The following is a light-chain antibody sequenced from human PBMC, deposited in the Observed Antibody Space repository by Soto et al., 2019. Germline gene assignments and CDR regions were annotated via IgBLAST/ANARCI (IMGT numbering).Light chain of an antibody. Sequence: DVVVTQTKISLPVTQGEPASISCRSSESLLFSNGNHYLDWYLQKPGQPPQLLMYLGSSRASGVPDRFSGSGSGTDFTLTISRVEAEDVGVYYCQQYSTYWTFGQGTKVDIK. J-gene: IGKJ1*01. CDR1: ESLLFSNGNHY. CDR3: QQYSTYWT. V-gene: IGKV2-28*01. CDR2: LGS.